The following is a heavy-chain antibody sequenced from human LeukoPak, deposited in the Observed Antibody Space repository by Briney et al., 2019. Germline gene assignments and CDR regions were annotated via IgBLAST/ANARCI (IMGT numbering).Heavy chain of an antibody. D-gene: IGHD1-7*01. Sequence: ASVKVSCKASGYTFTGYYMHWVRQAPGQGLEWMGWINPNSGGTNYAQKFQGRVTMTRDTSISTAYMELSRLRSDDTAVYYCARNGRYNWNYGRPWFDPWGQGTLVTVSS. CDR1: GYTFTGYY. V-gene: IGHV1-2*02. CDR3: ARNGRYNWNYGRPWFDP. CDR2: INPNSGGT. J-gene: IGHJ5*02.